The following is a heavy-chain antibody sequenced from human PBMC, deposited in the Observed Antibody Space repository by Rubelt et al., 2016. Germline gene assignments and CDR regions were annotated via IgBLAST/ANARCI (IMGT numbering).Heavy chain of an antibody. J-gene: IGHJ4*02. CDR2: IDWDDDK. D-gene: IGHD5-12*01. V-gene: IGHV2-70*15. CDR3: ARISRNGYDFDY. Sequence: QVTLRESGPALVKPTQALTLTCTFSGFSLRTSGMCVSWIRQPPGKALEWLARIDWDDDKYYSTSLKTRLTISKDTSKNQVVLTMTNMAPGDTSTDYCARISRNGYDFDYWGQGTLLTVSS. CDR1: GFSLRTSGMC.